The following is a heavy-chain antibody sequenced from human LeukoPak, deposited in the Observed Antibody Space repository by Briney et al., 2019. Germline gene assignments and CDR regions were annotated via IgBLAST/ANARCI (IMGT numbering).Heavy chain of an antibody. J-gene: IGHJ4*02. CDR3: ARDLLNEGNHLDY. CDR2: IYYSGST. D-gene: IGHD4-23*01. Sequence: SQTLSLTCTVSGGSISSGDYYWGWIRQPPGKGLQWIGYIYYSGSTYYNPSLKSRVPISVDTSKNQFSLKLSSVTAADTAVYYCARDLLNEGNHLDYWGQGTLVTVSS. V-gene: IGHV4-30-4*01. CDR1: GGSISSGDYY.